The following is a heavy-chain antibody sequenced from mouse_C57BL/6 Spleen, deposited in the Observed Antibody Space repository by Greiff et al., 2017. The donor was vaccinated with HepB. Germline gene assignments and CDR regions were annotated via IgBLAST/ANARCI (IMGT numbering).Heavy chain of an antibody. J-gene: IGHJ2*01. CDR2: IYPTSGNT. D-gene: IGHD1-1*01. Sequence: QVQLQQSGAELVRPGASVKLSCKASGYTFTSYCMRWVQQRPGQGLEWIGKIYPTSGNTYYNEKFKGKATVTADKSSSTAYMQLRSLTSEDSAVEFYDRGGYYGSSYHYFDYWGQGTTLTVSS. V-gene: IGHV1-81*01. CDR1: GYTFTSYC. CDR3: DRGGYYGSSYHYFDY.